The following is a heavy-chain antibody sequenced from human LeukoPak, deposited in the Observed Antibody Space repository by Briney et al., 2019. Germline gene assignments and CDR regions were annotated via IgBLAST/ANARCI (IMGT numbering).Heavy chain of an antibody. Sequence: SETLSLTCTVSGGSISSYYWSWIRQPPGKGLEWIGYIYYSGSTNYNPSLKSRVTISVDTSKNQFSLKLSSVTAADTAVYYWARTPTQRYFDCFSFAYWGQGTLVTVSS. CDR2: IYYSGST. CDR3: ARTPTQRYFDCFSFAY. J-gene: IGHJ4*02. V-gene: IGHV4-59*01. CDR1: GGSISSYY. D-gene: IGHD3-9*01.